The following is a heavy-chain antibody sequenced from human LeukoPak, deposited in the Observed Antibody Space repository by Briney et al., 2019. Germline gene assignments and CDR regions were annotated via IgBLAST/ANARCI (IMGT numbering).Heavy chain of an antibody. Sequence: RXEALKISCKGSGYSFTSYWIGGVRQMPGKGLEGMGIIYPGDSDTRYSPSFQGQVTISADKSISTAYLQWSSLKASDTAMYYCARMRQLWDWFDPWGQGTLVTVSS. V-gene: IGHV5-51*01. CDR2: IYPGDSDT. D-gene: IGHD6-6*01. CDR3: ARMRQLWDWFDP. CDR1: GYSFTSYW. J-gene: IGHJ5*02.